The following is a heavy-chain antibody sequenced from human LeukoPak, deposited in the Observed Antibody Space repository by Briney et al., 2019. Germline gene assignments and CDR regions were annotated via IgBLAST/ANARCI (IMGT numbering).Heavy chain of an antibody. D-gene: IGHD1-14*01. J-gene: IGHJ4*02. CDR1: GFTFSRYW. CDR2: INEDGSTT. Sequence: GGSLRLSSAASGFTFSRYWMHWVRQALGKGLLWVSRINEDGSTTSYADSVKGQFTISRDNVKNTLYLQMNGLRAEDTAVYYCARGGLEPDDYWGQGTLVTVSS. CDR3: ARGGLEPDDY. V-gene: IGHV3-74*01.